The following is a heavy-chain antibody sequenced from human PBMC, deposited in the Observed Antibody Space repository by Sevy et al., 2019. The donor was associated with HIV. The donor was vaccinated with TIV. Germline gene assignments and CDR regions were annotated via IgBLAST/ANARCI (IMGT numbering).Heavy chain of an antibody. J-gene: IGHJ6*02. CDR2: ISAYNGNT. D-gene: IGHD3-10*01. CDR1: GYTFTSYG. CDR3: ATDLSWFRELLSYYYYYGMDV. V-gene: IGHV1-18*01. Sequence: ASVKVSCKASGYTFTSYGISWVRQAPGQGLEWMGWISAYNGNTNYAQKLQGRVTMTTDTSTSTAYMELRSLRSDDTAVYYCATDLSWFRELLSYYYYYGMDVWGQGTTVTVSS.